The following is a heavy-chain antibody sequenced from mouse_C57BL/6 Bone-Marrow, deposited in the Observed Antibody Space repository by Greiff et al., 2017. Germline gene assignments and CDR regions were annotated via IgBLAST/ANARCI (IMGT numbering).Heavy chain of an antibody. Sequence: QVQLQQPGAELVRPGSSVKLSCKASGYTFTSYWMDWVKQRPGQGLEWIGNIYPSDSETHYNQKFKDKATLTVDKSSSTAYMQLSSLTSEDSAVYYGARSNYVSYYAMDYWGQGTSVTVSS. J-gene: IGHJ4*01. V-gene: IGHV1-61*01. CDR3: ARSNYVSYYAMDY. CDR1: GYTFTSYW. CDR2: IYPSDSET. D-gene: IGHD2-5*01.